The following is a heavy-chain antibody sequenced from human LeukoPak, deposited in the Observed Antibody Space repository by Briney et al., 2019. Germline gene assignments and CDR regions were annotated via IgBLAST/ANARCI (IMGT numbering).Heavy chain of an antibody. Sequence: ASVTVSCKASGYTFTGYYMHWVRQAPGQGLEWMGWINPNSGGTNYAQKFQGRVTMTRDTSISTAYMELSRLRSDDTAVYYCAREREWELPYHDAFDIWGQGTMVTVSS. CDR1: GYTFTGYY. J-gene: IGHJ3*02. D-gene: IGHD1-26*01. V-gene: IGHV1-2*02. CDR3: AREREWELPYHDAFDI. CDR2: INPNSGGT.